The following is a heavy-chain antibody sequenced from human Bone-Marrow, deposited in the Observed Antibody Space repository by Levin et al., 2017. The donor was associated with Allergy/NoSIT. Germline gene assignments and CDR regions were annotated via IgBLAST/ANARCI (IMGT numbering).Heavy chain of an antibody. J-gene: IGHJ4*02. CDR2: IYWDDDK. D-gene: IGHD5-12*01. CDR3: THSRRTSTARYYFDY. V-gene: IGHV2-5*02. CDR1: GFSLSTFGMG. Sequence: GSGPTLVKPTQTLTLTCTFSGFSLSTFGMGVGWIRQPPGKALEWLALIYWDDDKRYSPSLRSRLTITKDTPKNQVVLTMTNMDPVDTATYYGTHSRRTSTARYYFDYWGQGTLVAVSS.